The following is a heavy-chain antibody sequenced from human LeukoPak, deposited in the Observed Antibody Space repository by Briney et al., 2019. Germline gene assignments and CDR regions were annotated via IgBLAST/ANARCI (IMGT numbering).Heavy chain of an antibody. V-gene: IGHV3-43*01. CDR3: TRDTDYGSATNYFDS. CDR1: GFTFGDYA. CDR2: ISWEGHTT. J-gene: IGHJ4*02. D-gene: IGHD3-10*01. Sequence: GSLRLSCAASGFTFGDYAMHWVRQAPGKGLEWVALISWEGHTTYYADSVRGRFTISRDNSKNSLYLQMNSLRTEDTAFYYCTRDTDYGSATNYFDSWGQGTLVSVSS.